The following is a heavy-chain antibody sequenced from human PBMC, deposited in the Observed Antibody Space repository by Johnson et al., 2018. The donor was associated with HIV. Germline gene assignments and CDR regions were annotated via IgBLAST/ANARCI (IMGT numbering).Heavy chain of an antibody. D-gene: IGHD2/OR15-2a*01. CDR1: GFTLSNHA. V-gene: IGHV3-48*01. J-gene: IGHJ3*02. Sequence: VQLVESGGGLVQPGGSLRLSCATSGFTLSNHAVHWVRQAPGKGLEWVSYISRSGSTITYADSVKGRFTISRDNSKNSLYLQMNSLRAGDTAVYYCARDRSKGGAFDIWGQGTMVTVSS. CDR2: ISRSGSTI. CDR3: ARDRSKGGAFDI.